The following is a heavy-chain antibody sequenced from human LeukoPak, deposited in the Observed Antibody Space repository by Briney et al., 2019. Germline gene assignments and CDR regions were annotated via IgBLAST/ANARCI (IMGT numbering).Heavy chain of an antibody. CDR1: GYTFTSYG. V-gene: IGHV1-18*01. J-gene: IGHJ3*02. CDR3: ARGGGYIVVVPAAPEDAFDI. Sequence: GASVKVSCKASGYTFTSYGISWVRQAPGQGLEWMGWISAYNGNTNYAQKLQGRVTMTPDTSTSTAYMELRSLRSDDTAVHYRARGGGYIVVVPAAPEDAFDIWGQGTMVTVSS. CDR2: ISAYNGNT. D-gene: IGHD2-2*01.